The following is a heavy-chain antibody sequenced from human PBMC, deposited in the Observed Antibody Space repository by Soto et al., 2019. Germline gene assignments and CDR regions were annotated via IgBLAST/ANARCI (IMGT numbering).Heavy chain of an antibody. V-gene: IGHV4-59*08. CDR2: IYYSGST. D-gene: IGHD1-26*01. J-gene: IGHJ4*02. Sequence: PSETLSLTCTVSGGSISPYYWSWIRQPPGKGLEWIGYIYYSGSTTYNPSLKSRVNISVDTSQNQFSLKLSFLTAADTAVYYCTSQPLGGVFREDYWGQGTLVTVSS. CDR3: TSQPLGGVFREDY. CDR1: GGSISPYY.